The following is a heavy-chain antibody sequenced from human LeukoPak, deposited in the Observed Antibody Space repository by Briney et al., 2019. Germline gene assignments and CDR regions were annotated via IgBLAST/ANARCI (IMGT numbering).Heavy chain of an antibody. CDR1: GFTFSSYA. D-gene: IGHD7-27*01. CDR2: ISGSGGDT. Sequence: GGSLRLSCAASGFTFSSYAMHWVRQAPGKGLEWVSTISGSGGDTYYADSVKGRFTVFRDNSKDTLHLQMNGLRAEDTALYYCAKELGILHTYYFDYWGQGTLVTVSS. J-gene: IGHJ4*02. V-gene: IGHV3-23*01. CDR3: AKELGILHTYYFDY.